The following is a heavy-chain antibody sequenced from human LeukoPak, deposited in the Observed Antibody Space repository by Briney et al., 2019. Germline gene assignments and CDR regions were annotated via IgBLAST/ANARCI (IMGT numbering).Heavy chain of an antibody. D-gene: IGHD5-12*01. CDR2: IYYSGST. V-gene: IGHV4-59*12. Sequence: PSETLSLTCTVSGGSISSYYWSWIRQPPGKGLEWIGYIYYSGSTNYNPSLKSRVTISVDTSKNQFSLKLSSVTAADTAVYYCAREGIVATSIWGQGTLVTVSS. CDR3: AREGIVATSI. J-gene: IGHJ4*02. CDR1: GGSISSYY.